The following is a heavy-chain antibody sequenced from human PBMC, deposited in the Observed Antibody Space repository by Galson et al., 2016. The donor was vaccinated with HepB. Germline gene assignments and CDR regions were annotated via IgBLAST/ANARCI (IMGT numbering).Heavy chain of an antibody. CDR1: GFTFSSYG. V-gene: IGHV3-30*18. D-gene: IGHD3-16*02. CDR3: AKESWGYDYVWGSYRPLHYYGMDV. Sequence: SLRLSCAASGFTFSSYGMHWVRQAPGKGLEWVALISYDSSKKNYADSVKGRFTITRDNSKNTLYLQMNSLRAEDTAVYYCAKESWGYDYVWGSYRPLHYYGMDVWGQGTTVAVSS. J-gene: IGHJ6*02. CDR2: ISYDSSKK.